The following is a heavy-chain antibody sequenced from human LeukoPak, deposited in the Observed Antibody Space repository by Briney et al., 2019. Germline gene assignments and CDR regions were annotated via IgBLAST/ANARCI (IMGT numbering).Heavy chain of an antibody. D-gene: IGHD5-12*01. CDR3: ASGYDFADY. Sequence: ASVKVSCKASGGTFSSYAISWVRQAPGQGLEWMGRINPNSGGTNYAQKFQGRVTMTRDTSISTAYMELSRLRSDDTAVYYCASGYDFADYWGQGTLVTVSS. CDR2: INPNSGGT. V-gene: IGHV1-2*06. CDR1: GGTFSSYA. J-gene: IGHJ4*02.